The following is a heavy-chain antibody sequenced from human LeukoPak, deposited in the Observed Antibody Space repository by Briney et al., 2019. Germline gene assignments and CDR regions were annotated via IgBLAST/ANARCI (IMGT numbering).Heavy chain of an antibody. D-gene: IGHD1-7*01. V-gene: IGHV4-59*01. J-gene: IGHJ4*02. Sequence: SETLSLTCTVSGGSISTYYWNWIRQAPGEVLEWIGYIYYSGSTKYDPSLQSRVTISIDMSKNQFSLKLRSLTAADTAVYYCARGSDNWNYYYFDYWGQGGLVTVSS. CDR3: ARGSDNWNYYYFDY. CDR1: GGSISTYY. CDR2: IYYSGST.